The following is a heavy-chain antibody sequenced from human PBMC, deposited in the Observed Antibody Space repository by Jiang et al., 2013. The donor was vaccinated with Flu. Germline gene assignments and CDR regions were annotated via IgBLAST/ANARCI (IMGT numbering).Heavy chain of an antibody. V-gene: IGHV3-30*18. Sequence: VQPGRSLRLSCAASGYTFYNYAIHWVRQAPGKGLEWVAAVSYDGGNRYYADSVTGRFTISRDNSKKTLYLQMNSLRVEDTAVYYCAKDGNFWSGDGTYYFDYWGQGTLVTVS. CDR2: VSYDGGNR. J-gene: IGHJ4*02. D-gene: IGHD3-3*01. CDR1: GYTFYNYA. CDR3: AKDGNFWSGDGTYYFDY.